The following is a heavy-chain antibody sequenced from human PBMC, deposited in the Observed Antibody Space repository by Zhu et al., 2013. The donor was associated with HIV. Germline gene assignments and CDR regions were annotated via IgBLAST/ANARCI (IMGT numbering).Heavy chain of an antibody. Sequence: VQSGAEVRKPGATVRLSCKVSGYTLTELSMHWVRQAPGRGLEWVGGFDIEQGETIYAQKFQDRVTLTEDTSTDTAFMELTSLRSEDTAVYYCATGPTYSVSPAWGQGALVTVSS. CDR3: ATGPTYSVSPA. J-gene: IGHJ5*02. D-gene: IGHD3-16*01. V-gene: IGHV1-24*01. CDR2: FDIEQGET. CDR1: GYTLTELS.